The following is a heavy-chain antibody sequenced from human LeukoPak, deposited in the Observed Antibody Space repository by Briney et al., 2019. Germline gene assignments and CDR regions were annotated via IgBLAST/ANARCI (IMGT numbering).Heavy chain of an antibody. D-gene: IGHD5-12*01. J-gene: IGHJ6*03. V-gene: IGHV1-18*01. CDR2: ISAYNGNT. CDR1: GYTFTSYG. Sequence: ASVKVSCKASGYTFTSYGISWVRQAPGQGLEWMGWISAYNGNTNYAQKLQGRVTMTTDTSTSTAYMELRSLGSDDTAVYYCARGPGYSGKRAYYYYYMDVWGKGTTVTISS. CDR3: ARGPGYSGKRAYYYYYMDV.